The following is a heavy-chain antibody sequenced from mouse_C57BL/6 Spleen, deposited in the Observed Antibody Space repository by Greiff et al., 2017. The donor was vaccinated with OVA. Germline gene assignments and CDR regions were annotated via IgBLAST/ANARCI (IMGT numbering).Heavy chain of an antibody. CDR3: ARLQYYGRSYFDY. J-gene: IGHJ2*01. CDR2: IYPGDGDT. D-gene: IGHD1-1*01. Sequence: QVQLQQSGPELVKPGASVKISCKASGYAFSSSWMHWVKQRPGQGLEWIGRIYPGDGDTNYNGKFKGKATLTADKSSSTAYMQLSSLTSEDSAVYFGARLQYYGRSYFDYWGQGTTLTVSS. V-gene: IGHV1-82*01. CDR1: GYAFSSSW.